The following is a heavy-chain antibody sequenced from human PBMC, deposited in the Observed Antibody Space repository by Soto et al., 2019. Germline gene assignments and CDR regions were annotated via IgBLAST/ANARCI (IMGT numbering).Heavy chain of an antibody. J-gene: IGHJ5*02. V-gene: IGHV3-23*01. Sequence: GSLRLSCAGSGFTVNNSIMTWVRQAPGKGLERVSGINDNGEVIYYADSVKGRFTLSRESAKNTMYLQMNSLTVDDTAVYYCAKGGLRRRLDPWGRGIQVTVSS. CDR2: INDNGEVI. D-gene: IGHD6-25*01. CDR3: AKGGLRRRLDP. CDR1: GFTVNNSI.